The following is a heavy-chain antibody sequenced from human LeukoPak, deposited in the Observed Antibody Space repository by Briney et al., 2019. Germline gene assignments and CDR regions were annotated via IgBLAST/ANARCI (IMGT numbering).Heavy chain of an antibody. D-gene: IGHD3-22*01. Sequence: PGASVKVSCKASGYTFTSYGISWVRQAPGQGLEWMGWISAYNGNTNYAQKLQGRVTMTTDTSTSTAYMELRSLRSDDTAVYYCARADYYDSSGYDLPQYYFDYWGQGTLVTVSS. CDR1: GYTFTSYG. CDR3: ARADYYDSSGYDLPQYYFDY. CDR2: ISAYNGNT. V-gene: IGHV1-18*01. J-gene: IGHJ4*02.